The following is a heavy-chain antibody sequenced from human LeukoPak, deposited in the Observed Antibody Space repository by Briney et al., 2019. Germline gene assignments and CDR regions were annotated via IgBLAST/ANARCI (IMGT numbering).Heavy chain of an antibody. CDR3: ARHYYDSSGYYSCDY. CDR2: INWNGGST. D-gene: IGHD3-22*01. CDR1: GFTFDDYG. Sequence: GGSLRLSCAASGFTFDDYGMSWVRQVPGKGLEWVSGINWNGGSTGYADSVKGRFTISRDNAQNSLYLQMNSLRAEDTAVYYCARHYYDSSGYYSCDYWGQGTLVTVSS. J-gene: IGHJ4*02. V-gene: IGHV3-20*04.